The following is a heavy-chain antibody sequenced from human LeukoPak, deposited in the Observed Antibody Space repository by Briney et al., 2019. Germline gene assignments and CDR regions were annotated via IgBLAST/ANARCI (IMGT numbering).Heavy chain of an antibody. CDR2: IYNGGAT. CDR3: TGEFGSGTFD. V-gene: IGHV3-53*01. J-gene: IGHJ4*02. Sequence: PGGSLRLSCAVSGFIVSNYYMNWVRQAPGKGLECVSVIYNGGATYYADSVKGRFTISRDNSKNTLYLQMNGLRAEDTAMYFCTGEFGSGTFDWGQGTLVTVSS. D-gene: IGHD2-2*01. CDR1: GFIVSNYY.